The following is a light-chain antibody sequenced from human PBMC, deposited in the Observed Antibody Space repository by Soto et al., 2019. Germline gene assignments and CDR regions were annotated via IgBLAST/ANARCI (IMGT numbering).Light chain of an antibody. V-gene: IGLV2-8*01. CDR3: SSYAGSSNLAL. CDR1: TSDVGSYDY. Sequence: QCFLNPPPSASGSPGQSGNIACTGTTSDVGSYDYVSWYQQHPGKAPKMMIYEVSKRPSGVPDRFSGSKSGNTASLTVSGLQAEDEADYYCSSYAGSSNLALFGSGTKVTVL. J-gene: IGLJ1*01. CDR2: EVS.